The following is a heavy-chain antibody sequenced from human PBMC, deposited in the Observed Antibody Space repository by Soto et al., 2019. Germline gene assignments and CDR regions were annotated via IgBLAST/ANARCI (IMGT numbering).Heavy chain of an antibody. D-gene: IGHD3-3*01. CDR2: IIPIFGTA. J-gene: IGHJ4*02. CDR1: GGTFSSYA. V-gene: IGHV1-69*01. Sequence: QVQLVQSGAEVKKPGSSVKVSCKASGGTFSSYAISWVRQAPGQGLEWMGGIIPIFGTANYAQKFQGRVTITVDESTSTAYMELSSLRSEDTAVYYCASRLTIFGVVTPFDYWGQGTLVTVSS. CDR3: ASRLTIFGVVTPFDY.